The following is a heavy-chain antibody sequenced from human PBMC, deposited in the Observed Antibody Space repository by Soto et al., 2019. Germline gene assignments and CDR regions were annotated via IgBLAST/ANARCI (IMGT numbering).Heavy chain of an antibody. Sequence: GGSLRLSCAASGFTFSSYAMSWVRQAPGKGLEYVSAISSNGGSTYYADSVKGRFTISRDNSKNTLYLQMSSLRAEDTAVYYCVRENFYESHYYYGMDVWGQGTTVTVSS. J-gene: IGHJ6*02. D-gene: IGHD5-12*01. CDR3: VRENFYESHYYYGMDV. CDR2: ISSNGGST. CDR1: GFTFSSYA. V-gene: IGHV3-64D*06.